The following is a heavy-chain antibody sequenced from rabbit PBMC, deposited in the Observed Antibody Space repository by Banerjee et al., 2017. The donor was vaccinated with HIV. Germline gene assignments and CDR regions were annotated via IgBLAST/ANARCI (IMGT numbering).Heavy chain of an antibody. CDR1: GFSFSSSYW. CDR2: NYAGGSGST. J-gene: IGHJ4*01. V-gene: IGHV1S45*01. D-gene: IGHD6-1*01. CDR3: ARGNTGGYVAYGYAWDL. Sequence: QQQLEESGGDLVKPEGSLTLTCTASGFSFSSSYWPCWVRQAPGKGLEWIACNYAGGSGSTYYASWATGRFTVSRTSSTTVTLQMTSLTAADTATYFCARGNTGGYVAYGYAWDLWGPGTLVTVS.